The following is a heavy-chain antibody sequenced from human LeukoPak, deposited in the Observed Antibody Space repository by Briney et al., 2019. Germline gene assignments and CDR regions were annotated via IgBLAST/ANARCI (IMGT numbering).Heavy chain of an antibody. V-gene: IGHV4-28*01. J-gene: IGHJ4*02. CDR2: IYYSGTT. CDR1: IYSISSTHW. D-gene: IGHD4-17*01. CDR3: ARRQYGLAFDY. Sequence: PSDTLSLTCAVSIYSISSTHWWGWIRPPPGKGLEWIGNIYYSGTTYYNPSLKSRVTMSVDTPKNQFSLKLSSVTAADTAVYYCARRQYGLAFDYWGQGTLVTVSS.